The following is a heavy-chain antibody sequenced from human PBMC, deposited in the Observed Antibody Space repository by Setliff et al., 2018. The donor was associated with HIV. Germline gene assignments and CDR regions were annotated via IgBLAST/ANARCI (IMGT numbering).Heavy chain of an antibody. Sequence: SVKVSCKSSGYTFTAYYIHWVRQARGQGLEWMGGVVPTIHEATYAQKFQGRVTITADESATTVYMEMSGLTSEDTAIYYCARGADASGYFYREYFQHWGQGTLVTVSS. CDR3: ARGADASGYFYREYFQH. D-gene: IGHD3-22*01. J-gene: IGHJ1*01. CDR1: GYTFTAYY. V-gene: IGHV1-69*13. CDR2: VVPTIHEA.